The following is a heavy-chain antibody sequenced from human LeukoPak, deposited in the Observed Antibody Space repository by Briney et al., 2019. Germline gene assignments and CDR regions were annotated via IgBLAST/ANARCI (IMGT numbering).Heavy chain of an antibody. V-gene: IGHV3-20*04. Sequence: GGSLRLSCAASGFTFDDYGMSWVRQTPGKGLEWVSGINWNGGSTGYADSVKGRFTISRDNAKNSLYLQMNSLRAEDTALYYCARCSYYDFWSGYMDVWGKGTTVTVSS. CDR3: ARCSYYDFWSGYMDV. CDR2: INWNGGST. D-gene: IGHD3-3*01. CDR1: GFTFDDYG. J-gene: IGHJ6*03.